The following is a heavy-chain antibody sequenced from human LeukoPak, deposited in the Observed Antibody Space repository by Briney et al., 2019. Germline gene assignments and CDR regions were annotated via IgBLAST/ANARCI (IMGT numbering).Heavy chain of an antibody. D-gene: IGHD6-19*01. CDR1: GFTVSSNY. J-gene: IGHJ4*02. V-gene: IGHV3-66*01. CDR3: ATPLSYSSGWPADY. Sequence: GGSLRLSCAASGFTVSSNYMSWVRQAPGKGLEWVSVIYSGGGTYYADSVKGRFTISRDNSKNTLYLQMNSLRVEDTAVYYCATPLSYSSGWPADYWGQGTLVTVSS. CDR2: IYSGGGT.